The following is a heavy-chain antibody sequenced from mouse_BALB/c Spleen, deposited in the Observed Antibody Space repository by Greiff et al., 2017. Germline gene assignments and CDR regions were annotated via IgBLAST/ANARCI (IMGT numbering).Heavy chain of an antibody. J-gene: IGHJ4*01. Sequence: DLVKPGASVKLFCKASGYTFTSYWINWIKQRPGQGLEWIGRIAPGSGSTYYNEMFKGKATLTVDTSSSTAYIQLSSLSSEDSAVYFCARSGYYDYDDYAMDYWGQGTSVTVSS. V-gene: IGHV1S41*01. CDR3: ARSGYYDYDDYAMDY. D-gene: IGHD2-4*01. CDR2: IAPGSGST. CDR1: GYTFTSYW.